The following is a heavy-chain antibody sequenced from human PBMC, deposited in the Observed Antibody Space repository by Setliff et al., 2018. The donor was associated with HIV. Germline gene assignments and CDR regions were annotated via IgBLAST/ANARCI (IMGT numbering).Heavy chain of an antibody. V-gene: IGHV3-23*01. CDR2: IGGSTGST. CDR1: GFAFDNYC. Sequence: GGSLRLSCAASGFAFDNYCMTWVRQAPGKGLEWVSAIGGSTGSTYYADSVKGRFTISTDNSKNTLYLQMNSLRAEDTALYFCARAVHSGWYYFDYWGQGTLVTVSS. CDR3: ARAVHSGWYYFDY. D-gene: IGHD6-19*01. J-gene: IGHJ4*02.